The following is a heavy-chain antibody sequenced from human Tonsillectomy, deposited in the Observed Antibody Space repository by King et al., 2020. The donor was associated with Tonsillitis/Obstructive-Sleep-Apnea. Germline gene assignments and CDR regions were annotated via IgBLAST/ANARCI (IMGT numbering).Heavy chain of an antibody. Sequence: VQLVESGGGLVKPGGSLRLSCAASGVTFSSYSMNWVRQAPWKGLEWVSSISSSSSYIYYADSVKGRFTISRDNAKNSLYLQMNSLRAEDTAVYYCARDKRGVVIGDDAFDIWGQGTMVTVSS. CDR3: ARDKRGVVIGDDAFDI. V-gene: IGHV3-21*01. D-gene: IGHD3-3*01. J-gene: IGHJ3*02. CDR2: ISSSSSYI. CDR1: GVTFSSYS.